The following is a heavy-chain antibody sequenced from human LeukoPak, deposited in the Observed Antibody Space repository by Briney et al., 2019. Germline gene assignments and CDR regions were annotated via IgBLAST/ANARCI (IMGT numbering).Heavy chain of an antibody. D-gene: IGHD6-13*01. J-gene: IGHJ4*02. V-gene: IGHV4-61*02. CDR3: ARTRAAAGTLAFDY. CDR1: GGSISSGSYY. CDR2: IYTSGSS. Sequence: PSQTLSLTCTVSGGSISSGSYYWSWIRQPAGKGLEWIGRIYTSGSSNYNPSLKSRVTISVDTSKNQFSLKLSSVTAADTAVYYCARTRAAAGTLAFDYWGQGTLVTVSS.